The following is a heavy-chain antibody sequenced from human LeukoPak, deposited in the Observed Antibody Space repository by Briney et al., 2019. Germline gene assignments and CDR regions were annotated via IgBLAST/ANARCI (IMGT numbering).Heavy chain of an antibody. Sequence: GGSLRLSCAASGFTFSSYSMNWVRQAPGKGLEWVSSISSTSTYIYYADSLKGRFTISRDNAKNSLYLQMNSLRAEDTAVYYCARDRAAAARQPVDYWGQGTLVTVSS. CDR1: GFTFSSYS. CDR3: ARDRAAAARQPVDY. D-gene: IGHD6-13*01. J-gene: IGHJ4*02. CDR2: ISSTSTYI. V-gene: IGHV3-21*01.